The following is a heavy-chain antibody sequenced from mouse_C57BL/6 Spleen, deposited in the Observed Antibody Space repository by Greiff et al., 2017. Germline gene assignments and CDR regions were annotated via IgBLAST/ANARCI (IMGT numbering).Heavy chain of an antibody. J-gene: IGHJ1*03. CDR3: ARPPYGSYAYFDV. V-gene: IGHV1-50*01. D-gene: IGHD2-1*01. CDR1: GYTFTSYW. Sequence: QVQLQQPGAELVKPGASVKLSCKASGYTFTSYWMQWVKQRPGQGLEWIGEIDPSDSYTNYNQKFKGKATLTVDKSSSTAYMQLSSLTSEDSAVYYCARPPYGSYAYFDVWGTGTTVTVSS. CDR2: IDPSDSYT.